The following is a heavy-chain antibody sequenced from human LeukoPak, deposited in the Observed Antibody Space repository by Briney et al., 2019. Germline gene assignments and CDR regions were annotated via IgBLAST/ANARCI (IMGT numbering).Heavy chain of an antibody. CDR1: GFTFDNYG. Sequence: GGSLRLSCAASGFTFDNYGMSWVRQAPGKGLEWVSAINWNGGSTGYADSVKGRFTISRDNAKNSLYLQMNSLRAEDTAVYYCAKDMSGGDCPDYWGQGTLVTVSS. D-gene: IGHD2-21*02. V-gene: IGHV3-20*04. J-gene: IGHJ4*02. CDR3: AKDMSGGDCPDY. CDR2: INWNGGST.